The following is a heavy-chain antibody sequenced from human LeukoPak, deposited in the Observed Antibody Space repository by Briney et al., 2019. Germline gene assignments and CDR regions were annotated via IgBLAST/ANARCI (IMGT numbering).Heavy chain of an antibody. CDR3: ARGVSGATALDF. V-gene: IGHV3-21*01. CDR1: GFTFSTYS. Sequence: GGSLRLSCTASGFTFSTYSMNWVRQAPGKGLEWVSYISIGSTYVYYADSVKDRFTVSGDNAKNSLVLQMNSLRAEDTAVYYCARGVSGATALDFWGQGTLVTVSS. D-gene: IGHD4/OR15-4a*01. CDR2: ISIGSTYV. J-gene: IGHJ4*02.